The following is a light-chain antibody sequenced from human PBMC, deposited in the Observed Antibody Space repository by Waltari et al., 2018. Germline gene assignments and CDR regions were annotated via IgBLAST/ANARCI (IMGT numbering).Light chain of an antibody. CDR1: SRDVGAYTY. Sequence: QSALTQPASVSGSPGQSITISCTGTSRDVGAYTYISRYQQHPGKVPKVIIFDVSNRPSGVSNRFSGSKSGNTASLTISGLQAEDEADYYCTSYTSRNTLVFGSGTKVTVL. V-gene: IGLV2-14*03. CDR2: DVS. J-gene: IGLJ1*01. CDR3: TSYTSRNTLV.